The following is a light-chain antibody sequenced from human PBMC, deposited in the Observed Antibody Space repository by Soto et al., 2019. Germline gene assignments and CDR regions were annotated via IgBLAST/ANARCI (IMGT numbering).Light chain of an antibody. CDR1: QSVSSN. J-gene: IGKJ1*01. CDR3: QQYNNWPRGT. CDR2: GAS. Sequence: EIVMTQSPATLSVSPGQRATLSCRASQSVSSNLAWYQQKPGQAPRLLIYGASTMSTGIPATFSGSGSGTEFTLTISSLQSEDFAGYYCQQYNNWPRGTFGQGTKVEIK. V-gene: IGKV3-15*01.